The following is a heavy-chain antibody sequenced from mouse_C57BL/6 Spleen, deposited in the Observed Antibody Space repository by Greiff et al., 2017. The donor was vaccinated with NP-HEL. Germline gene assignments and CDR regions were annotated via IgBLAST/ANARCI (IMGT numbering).Heavy chain of an antibody. J-gene: IGHJ4*01. CDR1: GYTFTSYG. Sequence: QVQLQQSGAELARPGASVKLSCKASGYTFTSYGISWVKQRTGQGLEWIGEIYPRSGNTYYNEKFKGKATLTADKSSSTAYMELRSLTSEDSAVYFCARPGSTMVTTGGGDAMDYWGQGTSVTVSS. D-gene: IGHD2-2*01. V-gene: IGHV1-81*01. CDR2: IYPRSGNT. CDR3: ARPGSTMVTTGGGDAMDY.